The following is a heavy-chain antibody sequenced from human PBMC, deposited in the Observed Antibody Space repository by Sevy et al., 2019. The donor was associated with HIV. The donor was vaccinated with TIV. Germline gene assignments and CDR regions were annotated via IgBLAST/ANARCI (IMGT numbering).Heavy chain of an antibody. CDR1: GFTFSSYW. D-gene: IGHD3-9*01. J-gene: IGHJ4*02. Sequence: GGSLRLSCEASGFTFSSYWMHWVRQVPGKGLVWVSRIDPDGSRTSYVASVKGRFTISRDNAKNKLYLQMNSLRGEDTSVYYCGKDFDWPSGYWGQGTLVTVSS. CDR2: IDPDGSRT. V-gene: IGHV3-74*01. CDR3: GKDFDWPSGY.